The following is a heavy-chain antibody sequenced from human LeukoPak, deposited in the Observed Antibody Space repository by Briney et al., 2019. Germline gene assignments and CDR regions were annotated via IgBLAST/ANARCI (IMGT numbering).Heavy chain of an antibody. CDR3: VRRDNTGWNYFDH. CDR2: IYYSERT. Sequence: SETLSLTCTVSGGSINSHHWSWIRQPPGKGLQWIGDIYYSERTNYNPSLRSRVTISVDTSKNQLSLKLTSVLAADTAMYYCVRRDNTGWNYFDHWGQGILVTVSS. J-gene: IGHJ4*02. CDR1: GGSINSHH. D-gene: IGHD6-19*01. V-gene: IGHV4-59*08.